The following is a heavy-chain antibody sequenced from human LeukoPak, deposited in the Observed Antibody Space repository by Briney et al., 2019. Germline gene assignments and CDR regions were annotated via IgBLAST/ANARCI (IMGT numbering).Heavy chain of an antibody. CDR1: GFTFSSYA. V-gene: IGHV3-21*01. J-gene: IGHJ4*02. D-gene: IGHD2-21*01. Sequence: GRSLRLSCAASGFTFSSYAMNWVRQAPGKGLEWVSSISSSSSYIYYADSVKGRFTISRDNAKNSLYLQMNSLRAEDTAVYYCARAMYSRVSHFDYWGQGTLVTVSS. CDR2: ISSSSSYI. CDR3: ARAMYSRVSHFDY.